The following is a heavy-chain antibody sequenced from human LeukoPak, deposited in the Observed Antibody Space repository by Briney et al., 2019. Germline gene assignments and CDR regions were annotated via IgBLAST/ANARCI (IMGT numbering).Heavy chain of an antibody. J-gene: IGHJ4*02. D-gene: IGHD6-6*01. V-gene: IGHV3-30*02. CDR2: IQYGGSNK. Sequence: GGSLRLSCEASGFTFSNYGMHWVRQAPGKGLEWVAFIQYGGSNKYYADSVKGRFTISRDNSRNTLYLQMSSLRGEDTAVYYCAKAYSSSSDYFDYWGQGTLVTVSS. CDR3: AKAYSSSSDYFDY. CDR1: GFTFSNYG.